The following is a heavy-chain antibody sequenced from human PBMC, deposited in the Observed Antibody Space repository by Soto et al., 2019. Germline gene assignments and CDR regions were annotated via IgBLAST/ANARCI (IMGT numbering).Heavy chain of an antibody. CDR1: GGSFSGYY. CDR3: ARALRGVRYCSGGSCYGPYYYYMDV. D-gene: IGHD2-15*01. V-gene: IGHV4-34*01. CDR2: INHRGST. Sequence: SETLSLTCAVYGGSFSGYYWSWIRQPPGKGLEWIGEINHRGSTNYNPSIKSRVTISVDTSKNQFSLKLSSVTAADTAVYYCARALRGVRYCSGGSCYGPYYYYMDVWGKGTTVTVSS. J-gene: IGHJ6*03.